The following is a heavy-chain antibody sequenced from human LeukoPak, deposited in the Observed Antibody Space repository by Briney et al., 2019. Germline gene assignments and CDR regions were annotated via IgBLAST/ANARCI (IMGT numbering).Heavy chain of an antibody. J-gene: IGHJ4*02. CDR2: ISGSGANT. V-gene: IGHV3-23*01. D-gene: IGHD5-18*01. CDR3: ARGYSYGLNFDY. CDR1: GFTFSSYG. Sequence: GGSLRLSRAASGFTFSSYGLSWVRQAPGKGLEWVSAISGSGANTYYADSVKGRLTISRDNSKNTLYLQMNSLRAEDTAVYYCARGYSYGLNFDYWGQGTLVTVSS.